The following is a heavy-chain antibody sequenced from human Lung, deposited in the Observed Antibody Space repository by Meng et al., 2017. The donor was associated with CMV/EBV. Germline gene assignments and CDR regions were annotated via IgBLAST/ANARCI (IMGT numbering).Heavy chain of an antibody. V-gene: IGHV3-33*06. CDR2: IRYDGSDK. CDR1: GFTFSSYG. D-gene: IGHD3-10*01. J-gene: IGHJ4*02. Sequence: GGSLRLSCAASGFTFSSYGMHWVRQAPGKGLEWVAVIRYDGSDKYYADSVKGRFTISRDNSKNTLYLQMNSLRAEDTAVYYCAKGDYYGSEQSIDYWGQGXLVTVSS. CDR3: AKGDYYGSEQSIDY.